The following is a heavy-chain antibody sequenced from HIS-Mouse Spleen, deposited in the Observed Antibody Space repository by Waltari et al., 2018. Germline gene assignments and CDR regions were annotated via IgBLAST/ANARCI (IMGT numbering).Heavy chain of an antibody. D-gene: IGHD6-13*01. CDR3: AREIPYSSSWYDWYFDL. Sequence: QLQLQESGPGLVKPSETLSLTCTVSGGSISSSSYYWGWRRQPPGKGLEWIGGIYYSGSTYYNPSLKSRVTISVDTSKNQFSLKLSSVTAADTAVYYCAREIPYSSSWYDWYFDLWGRGTLVTVSS. CDR2: IYYSGST. CDR1: GGSISSSSYY. V-gene: IGHV4-39*07. J-gene: IGHJ2*01.